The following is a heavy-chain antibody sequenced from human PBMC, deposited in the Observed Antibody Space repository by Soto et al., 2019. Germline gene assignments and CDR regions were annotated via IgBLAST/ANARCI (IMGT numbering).Heavy chain of an antibody. CDR1: GGTFSSYT. Sequence: QVQLVQSGAEVKKPGSSVKVSCKASGGTFSSYTITWVRQAPGQGLEWMGRIIPILGIANYGQKFQGRVTITADKSASTDYMELGSLRSEDTAVYYCARSVCTNGVCRAVDYWGQGTLFTVSS. CDR2: IIPILGIA. V-gene: IGHV1-69*02. D-gene: IGHD2-8*01. CDR3: ARSVCTNGVCRAVDY. J-gene: IGHJ4*02.